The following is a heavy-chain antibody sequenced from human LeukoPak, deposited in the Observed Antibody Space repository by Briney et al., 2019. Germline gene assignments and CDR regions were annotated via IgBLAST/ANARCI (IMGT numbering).Heavy chain of an antibody. D-gene: IGHD6-13*01. J-gene: IGHJ6*03. CDR2: IKQDGSET. CDR1: GLPFSSYW. CDR3: ARDATTATGWVYMDV. Sequence: GGSLRLSCLASGLPFSSYWMTWVRQAPGKGLEWVANIKQDGSETYYVDSVKGRFTISRDNARNSLFLQMNSLRAEDTALYYCARDATTATGWVYMDVWGKGTTVTISS. V-gene: IGHV3-7*01.